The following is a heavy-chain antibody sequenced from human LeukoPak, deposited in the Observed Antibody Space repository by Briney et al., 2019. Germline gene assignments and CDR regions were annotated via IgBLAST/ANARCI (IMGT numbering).Heavy chain of an antibody. Sequence: GGSLRLSGAASGFIFNNYAMTWVRQAPGKGLEWVSAISGGGSTYYADSVKGRFTISRDNPKNALYMQMNSLRAEDTAVYYCATISGSFEYLDYWGQGTLVTVSS. CDR2: ISGGGST. CDR1: GFIFNNYA. J-gene: IGHJ4*02. D-gene: IGHD1-26*01. CDR3: ATISGSFEYLDY. V-gene: IGHV3-23*01.